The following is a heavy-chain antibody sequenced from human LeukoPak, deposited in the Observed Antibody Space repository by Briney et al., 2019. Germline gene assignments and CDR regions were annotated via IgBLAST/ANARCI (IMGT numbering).Heavy chain of an antibody. CDR3: ARERRGYSYGTLDP. CDR1: GMSFNVYE. CDR2: ISSDGFRK. D-gene: IGHD5-12*01. V-gene: IGHV3-30-3*01. Sequence: PGRSLRLSCAASGMSFNVYEMYWVRQSPGKGLEWVALISSDGFRKNYAESVKGRFTLSSDNSKNTMDLQMNNLRVEDTAVYYCARERRGYSYGTLDPWGQGTLVTVSS. J-gene: IGHJ5*02.